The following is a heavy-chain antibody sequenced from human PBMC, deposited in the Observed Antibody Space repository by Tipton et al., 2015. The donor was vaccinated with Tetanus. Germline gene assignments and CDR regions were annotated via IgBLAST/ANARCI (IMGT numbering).Heavy chain of an antibody. J-gene: IGHJ6*02. CDR2: INPSGGST. CDR1: GYTFTSYY. CDR3: AREEAVAGTPYYYGMDV. D-gene: IGHD6-19*01. V-gene: IGHV1-46*01. Sequence: QLVQSGAEVKKPGASVKVSCKASGYTFTSYYMHWVRQAPGQGLEWVGIINPSGGSTSYAQKFQGRVTMTRDTSTSTVYMELSSLRSEDTAVYYCAREEAVAGTPYYYGMDVWGQGTTVTVSS.